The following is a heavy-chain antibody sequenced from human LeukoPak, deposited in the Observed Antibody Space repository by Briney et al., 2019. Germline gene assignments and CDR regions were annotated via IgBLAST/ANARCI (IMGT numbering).Heavy chain of an antibody. CDR3: AKVPRNWYSSSWYYFDY. CDR2: ISGSGGST. V-gene: IGHV3-23*01. Sequence: PGGSLRLSCAASGFTFSSYAMSWVRQAPGKGLEWVSAISGSGGSTYYADSVKGRFTISRDNSKNTLYLQMNSLRAEDTAVYYCAKVPRNWYSSSWYYFDYWGQGTLVTVSS. D-gene: IGHD6-13*01. CDR1: GFTFSSYA. J-gene: IGHJ4*02.